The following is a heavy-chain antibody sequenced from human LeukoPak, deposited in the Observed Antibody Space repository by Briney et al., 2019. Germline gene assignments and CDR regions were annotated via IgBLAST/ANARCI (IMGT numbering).Heavy chain of an antibody. D-gene: IGHD6-19*01. J-gene: IGHJ4*02. V-gene: IGHV3-7*01. CDR3: AKVGQWLVRRYFDY. CDR2: IKQDGSEK. CDR1: GFTFSSYW. Sequence: PGGSLRLSCAASGFTFSSYWMSWVRQAPGKGLEWVANIKQDGSEKYYADSVKGRFTISRGNSKKTLYLQMNSLRAEDTAVYYCAKVGQWLVRRYFDYWGQGTLVTVPS.